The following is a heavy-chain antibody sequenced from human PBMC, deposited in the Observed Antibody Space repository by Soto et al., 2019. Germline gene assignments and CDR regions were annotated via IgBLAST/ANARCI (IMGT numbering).Heavy chain of an antibody. V-gene: IGHV3-66*01. Sequence: GGSLRLSCAASGFTFSNYAVTWVRQAPGKGLEWVSVIYSGGSTYYADSVKGRFTISRDNSKNTLYLQMNSLRAEDTAVYYCARDPYDSSGYYYYYGMDVWGQGTTVTVSS. D-gene: IGHD3-22*01. CDR2: IYSGGST. CDR1: GFTFSNYA. CDR3: ARDPYDSSGYYYYYGMDV. J-gene: IGHJ6*02.